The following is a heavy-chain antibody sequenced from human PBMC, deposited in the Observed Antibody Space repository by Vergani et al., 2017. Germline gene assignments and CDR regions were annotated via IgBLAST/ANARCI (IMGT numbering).Heavy chain of an antibody. CDR2: IYYSGST. V-gene: IGHV4-59*12. D-gene: IGHD6-13*01. CDR1: GGSISSYY. Sequence: QVQLQESGPGLVKPSETLSLTCTVSGGSISSYYWSWIRQPPGKGLEWIGYIYYSGSTNYNPSLKSRVTISVDTSKNQFSLKLSSVTAADTDVYYCARGSMYSSSWYYYYYMDVWGKGTTVTVSS. J-gene: IGHJ6*03. CDR3: ARGSMYSSSWYYYYYMDV.